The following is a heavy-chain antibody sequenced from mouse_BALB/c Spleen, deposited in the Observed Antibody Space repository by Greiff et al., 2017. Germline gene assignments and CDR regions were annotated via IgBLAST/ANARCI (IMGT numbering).Heavy chain of an antibody. CDR1: GFTFSSYA. J-gene: IGHJ3*01. Sequence: DVKLVESGGGLVKPGGPLKLSCAASGFTFSSYAMSWVRQSPEKRLEWVAEISSGGSYTYYPDTVTGRFTISRDNAKNTLYLEMSSLRSEDTAMYYCARGERGNSAWFAYWGQGTLVTVSA. CDR3: ARGERGNSAWFAY. D-gene: IGHD2-1*01. CDR2: ISSGGSYT. V-gene: IGHV5-9-4*01.